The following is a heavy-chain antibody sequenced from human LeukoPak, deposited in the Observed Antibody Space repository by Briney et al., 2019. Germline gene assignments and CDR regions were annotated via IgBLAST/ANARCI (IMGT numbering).Heavy chain of an antibody. V-gene: IGHV4-34*01. J-gene: IGHJ4*02. CDR2: INHSGST. Sequence: SETLSLTCAVYGGSFSGYYWSWIRQPPGKGLEWIGEINHSGSTNYNPSLRDRVTISVDTSKNQLSLKLSSVTAADTAVYYCARAPSGYCSSTSCLSPAFFPRPYYFDYWGQGTLVTVSS. CDR3: ARAPSGYCSSTSCLSPAFFPRPYYFDY. D-gene: IGHD2-2*01. CDR1: GGSFSGYY.